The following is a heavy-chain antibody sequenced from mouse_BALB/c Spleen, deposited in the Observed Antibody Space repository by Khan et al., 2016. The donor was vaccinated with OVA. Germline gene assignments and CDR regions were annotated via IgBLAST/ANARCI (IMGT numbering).Heavy chain of an antibody. J-gene: IGHJ2*01. Sequence: EVQLVETGGGLVQPGGSLRLSCATSGFTFTDYYMSWVRQPPGKALEWLGFIRNKANGYTTEYSASVKGRFTISRDNSQSILYLQMNTLRAEDSATYYCARDGRYGPTGSYWGKGTTRTGSS. CDR1: GFTFTDYY. D-gene: IGHD1-1*02. CDR3: ARDGRYGPTGSY. V-gene: IGHV7-3*02. CDR2: IRNKANGYTT.